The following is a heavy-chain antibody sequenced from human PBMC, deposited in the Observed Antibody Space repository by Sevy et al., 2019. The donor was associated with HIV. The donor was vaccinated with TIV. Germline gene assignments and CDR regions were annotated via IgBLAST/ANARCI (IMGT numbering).Heavy chain of an antibody. J-gene: IGHJ3*01. V-gene: IGHV3-21*01. CDR1: GFTFSVYA. CDR3: ARATGTETLDAFDV. Sequence: GGSLRPSCAASGFTFSVYAMNWVRQAPGKGLEWVSSISGPYNSVNYGGSVQGRFTISRDNAKNSLFLQMNSLKVEDTAVYYCARATGTETLDAFDVWGQGTLVTVSS. CDR2: ISGPYNSV. D-gene: IGHD1-1*01.